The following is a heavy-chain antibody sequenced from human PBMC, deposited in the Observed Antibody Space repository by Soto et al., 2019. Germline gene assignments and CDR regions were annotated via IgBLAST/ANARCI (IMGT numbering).Heavy chain of an antibody. CDR2: ISGRGDNT. D-gene: IGHD5-18*01. CDR1: GFNFNSYA. CDR3: AKAMYSYGLIDY. V-gene: IGHV3-23*01. J-gene: IGHJ4*02. Sequence: GSLRLSCAASGFNFNSYAMSWVRQAPGKGLEWVSSISGRGDNTYYADSVKGRFTISRDNSKNTLYLQMNTLRAEDTAVYFCAKAMYSYGLIDYWGQGTLVTVSS.